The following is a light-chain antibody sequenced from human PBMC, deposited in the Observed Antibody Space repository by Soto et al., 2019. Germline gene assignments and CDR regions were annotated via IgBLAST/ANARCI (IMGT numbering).Light chain of an antibody. J-gene: IGKJ5*01. CDR2: GAS. CDR3: QQYNYWPPKIT. V-gene: IGKV3-15*01. Sequence: EIVMTQSPGTLSVSPGERATLSCRAGQSVSSNLAWYQQKTGQAPRLLIYGASTRATGIPARFSGSGSGTEFTLTISSLQSEDFAVYYCQQYNYWPPKITFGQGTRLEI. CDR1: QSVSSN.